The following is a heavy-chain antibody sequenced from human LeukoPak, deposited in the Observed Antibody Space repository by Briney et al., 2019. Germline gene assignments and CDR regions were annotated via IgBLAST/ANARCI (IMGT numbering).Heavy chain of an antibody. V-gene: IGHV4-34*01. CDR2: INHSGST. D-gene: IGHD3-10*01. CDR1: GFTFSTYS. J-gene: IGHJ5*02. CDR3: ARGRFYYGSGSYYRAWFDP. Sequence: GSLRLSSAASGFTFSTYSMNWVRQPPGKGLEWIGEINHSGSTNYNPSLKSRVTISVDTSKNQFSLKLSSVTAADTAVYYCARGRFYYGSGSYYRAWFDPWGQGTLVTVSS.